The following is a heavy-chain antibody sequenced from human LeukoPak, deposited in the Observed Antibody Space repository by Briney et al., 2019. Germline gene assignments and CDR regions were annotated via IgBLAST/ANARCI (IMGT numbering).Heavy chain of an antibody. J-gene: IGHJ4*02. CDR3: AKGSYYDSSGSFYFDY. V-gene: IGHV3-23*01. CDR1: GFTFSNYW. CDR2: ISGSGDNT. D-gene: IGHD3-22*01. Sequence: QSGGSLRLSCAASGFTFSNYWVTWIRQAPGKGLEWVSGISGSGDNTYYADSVKGRFTISRDNSKNTLYVQVNSLGTEDTAAYYCAKGSYYDSSGSFYFDYWGQGTLVTVSS.